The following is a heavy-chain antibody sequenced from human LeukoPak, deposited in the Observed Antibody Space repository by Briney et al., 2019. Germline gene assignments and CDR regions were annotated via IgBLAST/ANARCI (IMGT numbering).Heavy chain of an antibody. D-gene: IGHD6-13*01. Sequence: GGSLRLSCAASGFTFSSYSMNWVRQAPGKGLEWVSSISSSSSYIYYADSVKGRFTISRDNAKNSLYLQMNSLRAEDTAVYYCARDVSLAAAGANWFDPWGQGTLVTVSS. CDR1: GFTFSSYS. CDR2: ISSSSSYI. J-gene: IGHJ5*02. CDR3: ARDVSLAAAGANWFDP. V-gene: IGHV3-21*01.